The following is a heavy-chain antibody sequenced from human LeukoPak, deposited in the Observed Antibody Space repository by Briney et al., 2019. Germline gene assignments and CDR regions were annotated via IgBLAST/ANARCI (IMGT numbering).Heavy chain of an antibody. V-gene: IGHV4-34*01. Sequence: PSETLSLTCDVYGGSFSGYYWNWIRQPPGKGLEWIGEINHSGRTNYNPSLKSRVTISVDTSKTQFSLRLSSVTAADTAVYYCARPKNAYASSSPFDYWAQGTLVTVSS. CDR2: INHSGRT. CDR3: ARPKNAYASSSPFDY. J-gene: IGHJ4*02. CDR1: GGSFSGYY. D-gene: IGHD6-6*01.